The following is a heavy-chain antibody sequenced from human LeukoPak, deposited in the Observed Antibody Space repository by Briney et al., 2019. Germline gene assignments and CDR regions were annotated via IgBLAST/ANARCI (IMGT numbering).Heavy chain of an antibody. Sequence: PSETLSLTCTVSGGSISSSSYYWGWIRQPPGKGLEWIGSIYYSGSTYYNPSLKSRVTISVDTSKNQFSLKLSSVTAADTAVYYCARESSGSSPSLGDYGDQPPYYMDVWGKGTTVTVSS. D-gene: IGHD3-16*01. V-gene: IGHV4-39*07. J-gene: IGHJ6*03. CDR1: GGSISSSSYY. CDR2: IYYSGST. CDR3: ARESSGSSPSLGDYGDQPPYYMDV.